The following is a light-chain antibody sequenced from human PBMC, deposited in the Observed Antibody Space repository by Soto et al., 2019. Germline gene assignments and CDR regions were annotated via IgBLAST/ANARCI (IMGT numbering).Light chain of an antibody. CDR3: MQAVQTPWS. J-gene: IGKJ1*01. Sequence: EIVVTQSPLSLPVILGEPASISCRSSQGLLHSNGFNYLDWYLQRPGQSPQLLIYMASSRASGVRDRFSGSGSGTDFTLTITRVEAEDVGIYYCMQAVQTPWSFGQGTKVDIK. CDR1: QGLLHSNGFNY. V-gene: IGKV2-28*01. CDR2: MAS.